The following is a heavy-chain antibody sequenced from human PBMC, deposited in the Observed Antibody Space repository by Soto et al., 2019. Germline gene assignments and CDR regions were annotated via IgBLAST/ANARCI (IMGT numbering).Heavy chain of an antibody. D-gene: IGHD2-15*01. CDR3: ARGRNDGGYCSGGSCSHDAFDI. CDR2: INPNSGGT. V-gene: IGHV1-2*04. CDR1: GYTFTGYY. Sequence: ASVKVSCKASGYTFTGYYMHWVRQAPGQGLEWMGWINPNSGGTNYAQKFQGWVTMTRDTSISTAYMELSRLRSDDTAVYYCARGRNDGGYCSGGSCSHDAFDIWGQGTMVTVSS. J-gene: IGHJ3*02.